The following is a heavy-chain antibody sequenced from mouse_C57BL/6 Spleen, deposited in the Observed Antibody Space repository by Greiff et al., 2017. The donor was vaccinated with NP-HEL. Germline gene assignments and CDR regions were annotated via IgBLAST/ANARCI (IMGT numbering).Heavy chain of an antibody. CDR1: GYTFTDYN. D-gene: IGHD3-2*02. CDR3: ARLGQLRLLSWVAY. CDR2: INPNNGGT. J-gene: IGHJ3*01. V-gene: IGHV1-18*01. Sequence: VQLQQSGPELVKPGASVKIPCKASGYTFTDYNMDWVKQSHGKSLEWIGDINPNNGGTIYNHKFKGKATLTVDQSSSTAYMELRSLTSEDTAVYYCARLGQLRLLSWVAYWGQGTLVTVSA.